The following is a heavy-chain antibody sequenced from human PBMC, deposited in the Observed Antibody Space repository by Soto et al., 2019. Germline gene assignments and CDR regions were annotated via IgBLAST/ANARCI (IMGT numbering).Heavy chain of an antibody. J-gene: IGHJ3*02. CDR2: LYYSGST. D-gene: IGHD4-17*01. V-gene: IGHV4-59*01. CDR3: ARGPNLDYGDYAFDI. Sequence: KPSETLSLTCTVSGGSISSYYWSWIRQPPGKGLEWIGYLYYSGSTNYNPSLKSRVTISVDTSKNQFSLKPSSVTAADTAVYYCARGPNLDYGDYAFDIWGQGTMVTVSS. CDR1: GGSISSYY.